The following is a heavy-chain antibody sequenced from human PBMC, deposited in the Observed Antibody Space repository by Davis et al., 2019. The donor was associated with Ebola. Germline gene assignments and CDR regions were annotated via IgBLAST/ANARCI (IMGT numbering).Heavy chain of an antibody. D-gene: IGHD1-14*01. Sequence: MPSETLSLTCAVYGGSFSGYYWCWIRQPPGKGLEWIGEINHIGSTKYNPSLKSRVTISVDTSKNQFSLKLNSVTAADTAVYFCARIPVITSQALGYGLDVWGKGTTVTVSS. CDR2: INHIGST. CDR1: GGSFSGYY. J-gene: IGHJ6*04. CDR3: ARIPVITSQALGYGLDV. V-gene: IGHV4-34*01.